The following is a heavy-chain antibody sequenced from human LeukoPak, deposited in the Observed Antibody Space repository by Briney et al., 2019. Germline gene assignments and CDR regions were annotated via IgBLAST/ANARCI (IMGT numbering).Heavy chain of an antibody. Sequence: ASVKLSCKASGGTFSSYAISWVRQAPGQGLEWMGGIIPIFGTANYAQKFQGRVTITADESTRTAYMELSSLRSEDTAVYYCARESQWELRGELDYWGQGTLVTVSS. J-gene: IGHJ4*02. V-gene: IGHV1-69*13. CDR1: GGTFSSYA. D-gene: IGHD1-26*01. CDR2: IIPIFGTA. CDR3: ARESQWELRGELDY.